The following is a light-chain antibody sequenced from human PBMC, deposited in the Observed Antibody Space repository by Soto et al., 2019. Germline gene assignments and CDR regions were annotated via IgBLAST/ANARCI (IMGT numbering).Light chain of an antibody. CDR2: AAS. Sequence: DIQMTQSPSSLSASVGDRVTITCRASQSISNFLNWYQQKPGKAPELLIYAASSLHSGVPSRFSGSGSVTNFTLTIRSLQPEDFATYSCQQSYTTPYTFGQGTKLEIK. J-gene: IGKJ2*01. CDR3: QQSYTTPYT. CDR1: QSISNF. V-gene: IGKV1-39*01.